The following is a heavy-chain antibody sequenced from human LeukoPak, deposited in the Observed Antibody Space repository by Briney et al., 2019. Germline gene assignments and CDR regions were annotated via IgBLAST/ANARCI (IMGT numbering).Heavy chain of an antibody. CDR2: ISSDGRNK. CDR3: ASTYSYDSSGYYPFDY. D-gene: IGHD3-22*01. CDR1: GFTFSDYG. J-gene: IGHJ4*02. Sequence: GGSLRLSCAASGFTFSDYGMHWVRQAPGKGLEWVATISSDGRNKNHVESVKGRFTISRDNSKSTLYLQMNSLRAEDTAVYYCASTYSYDSSGYYPFDYWGQGTLVTVPS. V-gene: IGHV3-30*03.